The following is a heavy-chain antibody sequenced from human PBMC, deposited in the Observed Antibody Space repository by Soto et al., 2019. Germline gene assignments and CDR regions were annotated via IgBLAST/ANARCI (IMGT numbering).Heavy chain of an antibody. CDR2: ISYDGGNK. J-gene: IGHJ4*02. CDR1: NFVFSVYS. Sequence: QLVESGGGVVQPERSLKLSCTASNFVFSVYSLHWVRQAPGKGLEWVALISYDGGNKYYADSVKGRFTISRDNSKITLYLQMNSLRREDTAVYYCARDKDQYDFWGGTLDSWGQGTLVTVSS. CDR3: ARDKDQYDFWGGTLDS. D-gene: IGHD3-3*01. V-gene: IGHV3-30-3*01.